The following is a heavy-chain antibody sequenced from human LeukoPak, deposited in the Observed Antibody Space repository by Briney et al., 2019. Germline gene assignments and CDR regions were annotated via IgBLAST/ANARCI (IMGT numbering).Heavy chain of an antibody. V-gene: IGHV3-53*01. Sequence: GGSLRLSCAASGVAVGNNYMNWVRQTPGKGLEWVSGIYSGGTTYSADNVKGRFTISRDNFKNTLYLQMNSLRAEDTAVYYCARELYGGLYYYYGMDVWGQGITVTVSS. CDR2: IYSGGTT. D-gene: IGHD4-23*01. CDR1: GVAVGNNY. J-gene: IGHJ6*02. CDR3: ARELYGGLYYYYGMDV.